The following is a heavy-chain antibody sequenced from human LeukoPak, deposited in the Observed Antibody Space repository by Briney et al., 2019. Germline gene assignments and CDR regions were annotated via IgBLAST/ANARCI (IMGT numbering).Heavy chain of an antibody. CDR1: GFTFDDYA. D-gene: IGHD3-10*01. V-gene: IGHV3-9*01. Sequence: PGGSLRLSCAASGFTFDDYAMHWVRQAPGKGLEWVSGISWNSGSIGYADSVKGRFTISRDNAKNSLYLQMNSLRAEDTALYYCAKAVLYGSGSYPYFDYWGQGTLVTVSS. J-gene: IGHJ4*02. CDR2: ISWNSGSI. CDR3: AKAVLYGSGSYPYFDY.